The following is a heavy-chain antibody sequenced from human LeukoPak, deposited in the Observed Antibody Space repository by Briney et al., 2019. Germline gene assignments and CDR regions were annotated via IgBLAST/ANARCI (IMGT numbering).Heavy chain of an antibody. CDR3: ATITMVRGTSGYYYGMDV. CDR1: GYTFTGYY. D-gene: IGHD3-10*01. J-gene: IGHJ6*02. V-gene: IGHV1-2*02. Sequence: GASVKVSCKASGYTFTGYYMYWVRQAPGQGLEWMGWINPNSGGTNYAQKFQGRVTMTRNTSISTAYMELSSLRSEDTAVYYCATITMVRGTSGYYYGMDVWGQGTTVTVSS. CDR2: INPNSGGT.